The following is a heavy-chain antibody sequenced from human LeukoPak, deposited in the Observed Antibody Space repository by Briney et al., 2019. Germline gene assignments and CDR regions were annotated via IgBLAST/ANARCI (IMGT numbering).Heavy chain of an antibody. Sequence: GGSLRLSCAASAFTLSDNYMSWVRQAPGKGLEWVSYISSSGFSTYYAVSVKGRFTISRDNARNSLFLQMNSLAPEDTAWYYCARGKRRFDYWGQGTLVSVSS. CDR1: AFTLSDNY. CDR3: ARGKRRFDY. J-gene: IGHJ4*02. CDR2: ISSSGFST. V-gene: IGHV3-11*01.